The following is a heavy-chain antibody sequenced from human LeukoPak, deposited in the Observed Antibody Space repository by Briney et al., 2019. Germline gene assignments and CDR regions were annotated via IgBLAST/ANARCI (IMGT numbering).Heavy chain of an antibody. D-gene: IGHD5-12*01. V-gene: IGHV5-10-1*01. J-gene: IGHJ4*02. CDR3: ASPGDSGYDSPLYG. Sequence: GESLKVSCKGSGYSFTSYWISWVRQMPGKGLEWMGRIDPSDSYTNYSPSFQGHVTISADMSISTAYLQWSSLKASDTAMYYCASPGDSGYDSPLYGWGQGTLVTVSS. CDR1: GYSFTSYW. CDR2: IDPSDSYT.